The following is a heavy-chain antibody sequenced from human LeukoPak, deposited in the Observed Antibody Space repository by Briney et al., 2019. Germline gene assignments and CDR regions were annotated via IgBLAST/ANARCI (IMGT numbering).Heavy chain of an antibody. CDR2: VDNSGRT. CDR1: VGSISSYY. D-gene: IGHD1-26*01. CDR3: ARNGESYSFDS. J-gene: IGHJ4*02. Sequence: SETLPLTATSPVGSISSYYGAWIRQPPGKGLEWIGYVDNSGRTNYNPSLKSRVTISVDTSKNQFSLKLSSVTAADTAVYSCARNGESYSFDSWGQGTLVTVSS. V-gene: IGHV4-59*13.